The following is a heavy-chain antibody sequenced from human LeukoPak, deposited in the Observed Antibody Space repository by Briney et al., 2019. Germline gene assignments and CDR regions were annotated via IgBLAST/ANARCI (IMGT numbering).Heavy chain of an antibody. CDR2: MYYSGST. CDR3: ARAPPYSGYDYYFDY. V-gene: IGHV4-59*12. J-gene: IGHJ4*02. Sequence: SETLSLTCTVSGDYIRSYYWSWIRQPPGKGLEWIGYMYYSGSTNDNPSLKSRVTISVDRSKNQFSLKLSSVTAADTAVYYCARAPPYSGYDYYFDYWGQGTLVTVSS. CDR1: GDYIRSYY. D-gene: IGHD5-12*01.